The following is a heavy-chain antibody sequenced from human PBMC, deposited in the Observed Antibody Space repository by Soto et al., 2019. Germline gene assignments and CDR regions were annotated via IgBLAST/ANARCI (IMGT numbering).Heavy chain of an antibody. CDR2: INPNSGGT. CDR3: ARDSYSSSWYDAGYYYYGMDV. Sequence: ASVKVSCKASGYTFTGYYMHWVRQAPGQGLEWMGWINPNSGGTNYAQKFQGWVTMTRDTSISTAYMELSRLRSDDTAVYYCARDSYSSSWYDAGYYYYGMDVWGQGTTVTVAS. V-gene: IGHV1-2*04. D-gene: IGHD6-13*01. J-gene: IGHJ6*02. CDR1: GYTFTGYY.